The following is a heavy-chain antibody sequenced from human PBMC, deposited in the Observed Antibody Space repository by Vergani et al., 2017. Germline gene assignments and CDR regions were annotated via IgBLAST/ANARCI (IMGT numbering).Heavy chain of an antibody. Sequence: QVQLVQSGAEVKKPGASVKVSCKASGYTFTSYGISWVRQAPGQGLEWMGWISAYNGNTNYAQKLQGRVTMTRNTSISTAYMELSSLRSEDTAVYYCARTDDFWSGSNMPYYYYMDVWGKGTTVTVSS. D-gene: IGHD3-3*01. CDR3: ARTDDFWSGSNMPYYYYMDV. CDR2: ISAYNGNT. V-gene: IGHV1-18*01. CDR1: GYTFTSYG. J-gene: IGHJ6*03.